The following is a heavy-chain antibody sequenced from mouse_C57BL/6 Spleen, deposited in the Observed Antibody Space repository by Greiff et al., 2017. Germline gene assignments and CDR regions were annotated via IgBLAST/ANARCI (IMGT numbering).Heavy chain of an antibody. Sequence: VQLKESGAELVRPGASVKLSCTASGFNIKDYYMHWVKQRPEQGLEWIGRIDPEDGDTDYAPKFQGQATMTADTSTNTAYLQLSSLTSEDAAVYYCTTWITTVVATEYFDVWGTGTTVTVSS. J-gene: IGHJ1*03. CDR2: IDPEDGDT. CDR3: TTWITTVVATEYFDV. D-gene: IGHD1-1*01. V-gene: IGHV14-1*01. CDR1: GFNIKDYY.